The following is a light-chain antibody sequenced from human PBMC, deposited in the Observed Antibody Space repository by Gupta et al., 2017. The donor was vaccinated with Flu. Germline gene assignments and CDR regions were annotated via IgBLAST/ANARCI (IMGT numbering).Light chain of an antibody. Sequence: GQTARIACGGNNIASKAVHWYQKKPGQAPVRVVNDDSDRPSGIPERFSGSNAGNTATLSISRVEAGDEADYYCQVWDSSSDRGVFGGGTKLTVL. CDR1: NIASKA. V-gene: IGLV3-21*02. J-gene: IGLJ3*02. CDR2: DDS. CDR3: QVWDSSSDRGV.